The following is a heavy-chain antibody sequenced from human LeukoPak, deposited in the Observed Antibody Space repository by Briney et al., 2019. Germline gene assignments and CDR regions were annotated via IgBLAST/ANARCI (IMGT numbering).Heavy chain of an antibody. CDR2: ISYDGSNK. D-gene: IGHD6-19*01. Sequence: GGSLRLSCAASGFTFSSYAMHWVRQAPGKGLEWVAVISYDGSNKYYADSVKGRFTISRDNSKNTLYLQMNSLRAEDTAVYYCAKLGPRGSGQRFFDYWGQGTLVTVSS. V-gene: IGHV3-30*04. CDR1: GFTFSSYA. J-gene: IGHJ4*02. CDR3: AKLGPRGSGQRFFDY.